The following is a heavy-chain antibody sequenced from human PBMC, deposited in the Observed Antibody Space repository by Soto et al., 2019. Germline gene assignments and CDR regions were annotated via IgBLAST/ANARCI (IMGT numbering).Heavy chain of an antibody. CDR1: GFTFSDYY. V-gene: IGHV3-11*05. J-gene: IGHJ4*02. CDR2: ISSSTSHI. Sequence: QVQLVESGGGLVKPGGSLRLSCAVSGFTFSDYYMTWIRQAPGKGLEWVSYISSSTSHINYADSVKGRFTISRDNAKNSLFLQMNSLRAEDTAVYYCARGRGAAADYFDFWGQGTLVTVSS. CDR3: ARGRGAAADYFDF. D-gene: IGHD6-13*01.